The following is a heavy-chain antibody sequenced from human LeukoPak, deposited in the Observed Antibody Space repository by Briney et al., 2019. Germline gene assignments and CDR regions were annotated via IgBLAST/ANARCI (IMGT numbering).Heavy chain of an antibody. D-gene: IGHD5-18*01. CDR3: ARTTEGGYTYDYFYYYYMDV. J-gene: IGHJ6*03. Sequence: SETLSLTCTVSGGSISSYYWSWIRQPAGKGLEWIGRIYTSGCTNYNPSLKSRVTISVDTSKNQFSLKLSSVTAADTAVYYCARTTEGGYTYDYFYYYYMDVWGKGTTVTISS. CDR1: GGSISSYY. V-gene: IGHV4-4*07. CDR2: IYTSGCT.